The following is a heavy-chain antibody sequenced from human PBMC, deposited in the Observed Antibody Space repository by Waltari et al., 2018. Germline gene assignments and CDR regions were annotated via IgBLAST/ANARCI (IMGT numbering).Heavy chain of an antibody. CDR2: IYSGGST. V-gene: IGHV3-53*01. J-gene: IGHJ6*02. Sequence: EVQLVESGGGLIQPGGSLRLSCAASGFTVSSNYMSWVRQAPGKGLEWVSVIYSGGSTYDSDSVKGRFTISRDNSKNTLYLQMNSLRAEDTAVYYCARGGSNAYYYYYGMDVWGQGTTVTVSS. D-gene: IGHD4-4*01. CDR1: GFTVSSNY. CDR3: ARGGSNAYYYYYGMDV.